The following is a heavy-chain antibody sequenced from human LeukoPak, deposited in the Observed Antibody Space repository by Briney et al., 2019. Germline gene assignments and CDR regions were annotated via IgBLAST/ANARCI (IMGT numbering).Heavy chain of an antibody. Sequence: PSQTLSLTCTVSGGSISSGSYYWSWIRQPAGKGLEWIGRIYTSGSTNYNPSLKSRVTISVDTSKNQFSLKLSSVTAADTAVYYCASSMYSSSSPDYWGQGTLVTVSS. J-gene: IGHJ4*02. CDR3: ASSMYSSSSPDY. V-gene: IGHV4-61*02. CDR2: IYTSGST. CDR1: GGSISSGSYY. D-gene: IGHD6-6*01.